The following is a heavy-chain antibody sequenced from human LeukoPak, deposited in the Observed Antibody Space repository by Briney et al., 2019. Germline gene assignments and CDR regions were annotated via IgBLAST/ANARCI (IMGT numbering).Heavy chain of an antibody. CDR2: IYPGDSNT. D-gene: IGHD1-1*01. J-gene: IGHJ6*02. CDR1: GYSFTNYW. CDR3: ARLEGSGLDFYYYGMDV. Sequence: GESLKISCKGSGYSFTNYWIVWVRQMPGKGLEWMGIIYPGDSNTRYSPSFQGQVTISADKSISTAYLQWSSLKASDTAIYFCARLEGSGLDFYYYGMDVWGQGTTVTVS. V-gene: IGHV5-51*01.